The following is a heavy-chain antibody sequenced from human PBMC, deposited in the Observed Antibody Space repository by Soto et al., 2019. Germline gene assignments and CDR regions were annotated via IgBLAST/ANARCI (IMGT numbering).Heavy chain of an antibody. Sequence: PSETLSLTCAVYGGSFSGYYWSWIRQPPGKGLEWIGEINHSGSTNYNPSLKSRVTISVDTSKNQFSLKLSSVTAADTAVYYCARGYSSSWYVYWGQGTLVTVS. CDR2: INHSGST. CDR3: ARGYSSSWYVY. V-gene: IGHV4-34*01. J-gene: IGHJ4*02. D-gene: IGHD6-13*01. CDR1: GGSFSGYY.